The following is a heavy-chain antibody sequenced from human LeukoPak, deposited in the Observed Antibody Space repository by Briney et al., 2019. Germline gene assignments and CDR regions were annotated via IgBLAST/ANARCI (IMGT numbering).Heavy chain of an antibody. CDR2: ISGSGDST. CDR3: AKKGRVRFGGNKYYYYGMDV. D-gene: IGHD3-10*01. Sequence: GGSLRLSCAASGFTFSSYPMSWVRQAPGKGLEWVSAISGSGDSTYYADSVKGRFTISRDNSKNTLYLQMNSLRAEDTAVYYCAKKGRVRFGGNKYYYYGMDVWGQGTTVTVSS. CDR1: GFTFSSYP. V-gene: IGHV3-23*01. J-gene: IGHJ6*02.